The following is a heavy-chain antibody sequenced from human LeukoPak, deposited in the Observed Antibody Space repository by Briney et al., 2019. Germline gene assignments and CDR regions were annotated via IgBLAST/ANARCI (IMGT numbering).Heavy chain of an antibody. CDR3: AHENHDFWSGYYTFDY. V-gene: IGHV3-74*01. CDR2: INSDGSST. Sequence: GGSLRFTCAASGFTFSSYWMHWVRQAPGKGLVWVSRINSDGSSTSYADSVKGRFTISRDNAKNTLYLQMNSLRAEDTAVYYCAHENHDFWSGYYTFDYWGQGTLFTVSS. CDR1: GFTFSSYW. J-gene: IGHJ4*02. D-gene: IGHD3-3*01.